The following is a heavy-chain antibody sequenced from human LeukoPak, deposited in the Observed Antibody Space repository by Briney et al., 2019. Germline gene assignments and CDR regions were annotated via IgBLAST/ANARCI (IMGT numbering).Heavy chain of an antibody. D-gene: IGHD4-17*01. Sequence: SETLSLTCTVSGGSISSSSYYWGWIRQPPGKGLELIGSIYFSGSTAYSPSLKSRVNISVDTSKNQFSLELSSVTAADTAVYFCASRPTTWGFFDSWGQGTLVTVSS. V-gene: IGHV4-39*01. CDR1: GGSISSSSYY. CDR3: ASRPTTWGFFDS. J-gene: IGHJ4*02. CDR2: IYFSGST.